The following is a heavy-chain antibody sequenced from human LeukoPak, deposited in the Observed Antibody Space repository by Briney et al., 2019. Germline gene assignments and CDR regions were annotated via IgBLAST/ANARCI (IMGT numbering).Heavy chain of an antibody. V-gene: IGHV3-23*01. CDR3: AKDRYYYDSSGYPGYYFDY. Sequence: PGGSLRLSCAASGFTFSSYAMSWVRQAPGKGMEWVSAISGSGGSTYYADSVKGRFTISRDNSKNTLYLQMNSLRAEDTAVYYCAKDRYYYDSSGYPGYYFDYWGQGTLVTVSS. CDR1: GFTFSSYA. D-gene: IGHD3-22*01. J-gene: IGHJ4*02. CDR2: ISGSGGST.